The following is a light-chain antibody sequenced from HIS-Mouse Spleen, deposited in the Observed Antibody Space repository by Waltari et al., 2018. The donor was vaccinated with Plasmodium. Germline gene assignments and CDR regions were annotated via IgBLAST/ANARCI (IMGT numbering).Light chain of an antibody. CDR1: ALPKQY. CDR2: ADR. J-gene: IGLJ3*02. V-gene: IGLV3-10*01. Sequence: SYELTQPPSVSVSPGQTARNTCSGDALPKQYAYWYQQKSRQAPVLVIYADRKRRSGIPGRCSGSSSGTMATLTISGAQVEDEADYYCYSTDSSGNHRVFGGGTKLTVL. CDR3: YSTDSSGNHRV.